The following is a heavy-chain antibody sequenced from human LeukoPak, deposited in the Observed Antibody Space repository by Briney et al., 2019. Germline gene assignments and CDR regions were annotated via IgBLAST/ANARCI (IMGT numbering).Heavy chain of an antibody. Sequence: SETLSLTCTVSGGSISTGTYYWGWIRQPPGKGLEWIGSIYYSGSTYHTPSLKSRVTISVDTSKNQFSLKLTSVTAADTAIYYCARGAYTSSRFDPWGQGTLVTVSS. V-gene: IGHV4-39*01. CDR3: ARGAYTSSRFDP. J-gene: IGHJ5*02. D-gene: IGHD6-6*01. CDR2: IYYSGST. CDR1: GGSISTGTYY.